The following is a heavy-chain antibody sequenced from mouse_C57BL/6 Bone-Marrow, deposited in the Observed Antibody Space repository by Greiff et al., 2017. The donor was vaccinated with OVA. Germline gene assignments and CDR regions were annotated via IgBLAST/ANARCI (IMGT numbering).Heavy chain of an antibody. CDR2: IYTGAGDT. CDR1: GYAFSSSW. V-gene: IGHV1-82*01. J-gene: IGHJ3*01. D-gene: IGHD1-1*01. CDR3: EIYGSSYGFAY. Sequence: VQLQQSGPELVKPGASVKISCKASGYAFSSSWMNWVKPRPGKGLEWIGRIYTGAGDTNYNGKFKGKATLTADKSSSTAYMQLSSLTSEDSAVYFCEIYGSSYGFAYWGQGTLVTVSA.